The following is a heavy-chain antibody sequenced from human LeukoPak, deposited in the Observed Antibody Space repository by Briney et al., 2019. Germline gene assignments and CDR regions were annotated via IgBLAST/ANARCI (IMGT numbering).Heavy chain of an antibody. CDR2: IIPIFGTA. J-gene: IGHJ4*02. D-gene: IGHD3-22*01. Sequence: GASVKVSCMASGGTFSSYAISWVRQAPGQGLEWMGRIIPIFGTANYAQKFQGRVTITTDESTSTAYMELSSLRSEDTAVYYCARVDQRAYDSSGYSYWGQGTLVTVSS. V-gene: IGHV1-69*05. CDR1: GGTFSSYA. CDR3: ARVDQRAYDSSGYSY.